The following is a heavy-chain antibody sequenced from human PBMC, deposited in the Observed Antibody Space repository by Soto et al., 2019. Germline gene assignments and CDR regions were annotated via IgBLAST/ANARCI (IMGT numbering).Heavy chain of an antibody. CDR2: IILILGRP. J-gene: IGHJ6*02. Sequence: QVQLVQSGAEVKKPGSSVEVSCKASGDTFSTHAITWGRQAPGQGLEWMGGIILILGRPNYAQKFQGRVTIIADKSTSTAYMELSSVRSDDTAVYYCARVGDYGMDVWGQGTTITVSS. D-gene: IGHD3-10*01. V-gene: IGHV1-69*06. CDR3: ARVGDYGMDV. CDR1: GDTFSTHA.